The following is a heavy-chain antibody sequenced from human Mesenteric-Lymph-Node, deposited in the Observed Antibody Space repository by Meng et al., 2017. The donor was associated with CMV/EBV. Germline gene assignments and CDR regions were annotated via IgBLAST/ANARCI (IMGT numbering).Heavy chain of an antibody. CDR1: GYTFTSYY. CDR3: ARGVAAHPDYYYYYGMDV. J-gene: IGHJ6*02. Sequence: ASVKVSCKASGYTFTSYYMHWVRQAPGQGLEWMGIINPSGGSTSYAQKFQGRVTMTRDTSTSTVYMELSSLRSEDTAVYYCARGVAAHPDYYYYYGMDVWGQGTTVTVSS. CDR2: INPSGGST. D-gene: IGHD6-6*01. V-gene: IGHV1-46*01.